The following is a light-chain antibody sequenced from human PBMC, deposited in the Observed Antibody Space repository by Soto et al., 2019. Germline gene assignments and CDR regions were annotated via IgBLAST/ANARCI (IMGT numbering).Light chain of an antibody. V-gene: IGKV1-39*01. J-gene: IGKJ2*03. CDR2: DAS. CDR3: QQRYITLYS. CDR1: QSISNH. Sequence: DIQMTQSPSSLSASVGDRVTITYRASQSISNHLNWYQQKPGKAPKLLINDASSLQSGVPSRFSGSGSGTDFTLTITSLQPEDFATYHCQQRYITLYSFGQGTSLEIK.